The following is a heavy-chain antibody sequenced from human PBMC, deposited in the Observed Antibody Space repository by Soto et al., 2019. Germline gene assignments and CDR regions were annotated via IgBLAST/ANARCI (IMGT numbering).Heavy chain of an antibody. Sequence: SETQSLTSTVSGGNISSYYWSWIRQPPGKGLEWIGYIYYSGSTNYNPSLKSRVTISVDTSKNQFSLKLSSVTAADTAVYYCARRYSSAFDIWGQGTMVTVSS. CDR2: IYYSGST. J-gene: IGHJ3*02. CDR3: ARRYSSAFDI. D-gene: IGHD6-13*01. CDR1: GGNISSYY. V-gene: IGHV4-59*08.